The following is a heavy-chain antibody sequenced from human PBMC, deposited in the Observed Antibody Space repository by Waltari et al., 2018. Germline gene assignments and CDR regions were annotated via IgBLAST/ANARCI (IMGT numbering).Heavy chain of an antibody. D-gene: IGHD3-22*01. V-gene: IGHV1-69*08. CDR2: CIPIFGTA. J-gene: IGHJ4*02. Sequence: QVQLVQSGAEVKKPGSSVKVSCKASGGTFSSYAISWVRQAPGQGLEWMGRCIPIFGTANYAQKFQGRVTITADKSTSTAYMELSSLRSEDTAVYYCAREVYYDSSGYYYRNDYWGQGTLVTVSS. CDR3: AREVYYDSSGYYYRNDY. CDR1: GGTFSSYA.